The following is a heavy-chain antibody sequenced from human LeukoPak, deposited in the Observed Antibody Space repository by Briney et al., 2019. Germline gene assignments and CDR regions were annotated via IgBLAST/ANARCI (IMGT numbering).Heavy chain of an antibody. J-gene: IGHJ4*02. CDR3: ARGYDSSAYYPFNY. CDR2: ISDSGST. CDR1: GGSLSTHH. Sequence: SETLSLTCVVSGGSLSTHHWSWIRQSPGRGLEWIGYISDSGSTNYNASLKSRVTISVDTSKNQFSLMLSSVTAADTAVYYCARGYDSSAYYPFNYWGQGTLVTVSS. V-gene: IGHV4-59*11. D-gene: IGHD3-22*01.